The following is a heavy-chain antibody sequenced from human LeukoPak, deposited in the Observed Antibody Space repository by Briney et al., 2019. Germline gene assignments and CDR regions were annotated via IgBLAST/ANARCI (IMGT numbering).Heavy chain of an antibody. CDR1: GYTLTELS. V-gene: IGHV1-24*01. J-gene: IGHJ5*02. CDR2: FDPEDGET. CDR3: ATDGVFSALRFPSGFDP. Sequence: GASVKVSFKVSGYTLTELSMHWVRQAPGKGLEWMGGFDPEDGETIYAQKFQGRVTMTEDTSTGTAYMELSSLRSEDTAVYYCATDGVFSALRFPSGFDPWGQGTLVTVSS. D-gene: IGHD3-3*01.